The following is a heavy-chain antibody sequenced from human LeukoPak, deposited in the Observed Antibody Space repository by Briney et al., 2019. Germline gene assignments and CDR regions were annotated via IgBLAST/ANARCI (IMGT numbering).Heavy chain of an antibody. J-gene: IGHJ4*02. D-gene: IGHD2-15*01. Sequence: PGGSLRLSCAASGFTLSSYSMNWVRQAPGKGLEWVSFISSSSSYIYYADSVKGRFTISRDNAKNSLYLQMNSLRAEDTAVYYCARNSDWGCSGGTCYNYEGCRGQGTLVTVSS. CDR3: ARNSDWGCSGGTCYNYEGC. V-gene: IGHV3-21*01. CDR1: GFTLSSYS. CDR2: ISSSSSYI.